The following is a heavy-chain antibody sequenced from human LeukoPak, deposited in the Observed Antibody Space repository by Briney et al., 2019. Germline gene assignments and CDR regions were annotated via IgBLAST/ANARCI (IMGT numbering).Heavy chain of an antibody. Sequence: SCKASGGTFSSYGMHWVRQAPGKGLEWVAVIWYDGSNKYYADSVKGRFTIPRDNSKDTLYLQINSLRVEDTAVYFCAKLGYYDFWSNYLVFDNWGQGTLVTVSS. CDR3: AKLGYYDFWSNYLVFDN. J-gene: IGHJ4*02. D-gene: IGHD3-3*01. CDR1: GGTFSSYG. CDR2: IWYDGSNK. V-gene: IGHV3-33*06.